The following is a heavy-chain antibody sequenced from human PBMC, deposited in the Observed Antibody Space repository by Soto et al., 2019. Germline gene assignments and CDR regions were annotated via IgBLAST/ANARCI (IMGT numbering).Heavy chain of an antibody. CDR2: ITGSGDST. Sequence: RGSLRLSCAASGFTFSSYAMSWVRQAPGKGLEGVSAITGSGDSTYYADSVKGRFTISRDNSKNTLYTQMNGLRAEDTAIYYCAKTRDCRGGGCYRYFDYWGQGALVTGSS. D-gene: IGHD2-15*01. V-gene: IGHV3-23*01. CDR1: GFTFSSYA. J-gene: IGHJ4*02. CDR3: AKTRDCRGGGCYRYFDY.